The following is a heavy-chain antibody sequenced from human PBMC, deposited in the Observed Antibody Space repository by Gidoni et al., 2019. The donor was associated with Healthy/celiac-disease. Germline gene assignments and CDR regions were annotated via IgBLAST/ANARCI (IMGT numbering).Heavy chain of an antibody. Sequence: EVQLLESGGGLVQPGGSLRLSCAASGFTFSSYAMSWVRQAPGKGLEWVSAISGSGGSTYYADSVKGRFTISRDKSKNTLYLQMNSLRAEDTAVYYCAAQYYDYVWGSYGYFDYWGQGTLVTVSS. CDR1: GFTFSSYA. CDR2: ISGSGGST. D-gene: IGHD3-16*01. CDR3: AAQYYDYVWGSYGYFDY. J-gene: IGHJ4*02. V-gene: IGHV3-23*01.